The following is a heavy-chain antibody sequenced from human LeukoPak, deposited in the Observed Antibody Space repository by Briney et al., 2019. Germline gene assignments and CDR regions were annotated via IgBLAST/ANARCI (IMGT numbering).Heavy chain of an antibody. D-gene: IGHD3-22*01. CDR1: GGSISSGDYY. CDR3: ARAPHYYDSSGSSWYFDL. Sequence: SQTLSLTCTVSGGSISSGDYYWSWIRQPPGKGLEWIGYIYYSGSTYYNPSLKSRVTISVDTSKSQFSLKLSSVTAADTAVYYCARAPHYYDSSGSSWYFDLWGRGTLVTVSS. J-gene: IGHJ2*01. V-gene: IGHV4-30-4*01. CDR2: IYYSGST.